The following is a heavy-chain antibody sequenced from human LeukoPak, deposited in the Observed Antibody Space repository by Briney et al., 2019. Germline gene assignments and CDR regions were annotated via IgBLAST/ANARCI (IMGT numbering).Heavy chain of an antibody. J-gene: IGHJ4*02. CDR1: GVSISSSSYY. Sequence: SETLSLTCTVSGVSISSSSYYWGWIRQPPGKGLEWIGSIYYSGSTYYNPSLKSRVTISVDTSKNQFSLKLSSVTAADTAVYYCARRGPNYYDSSGPDYWGQGTLVTVSS. V-gene: IGHV4-39*01. D-gene: IGHD3-22*01. CDR2: IYYSGST. CDR3: ARRGPNYYDSSGPDY.